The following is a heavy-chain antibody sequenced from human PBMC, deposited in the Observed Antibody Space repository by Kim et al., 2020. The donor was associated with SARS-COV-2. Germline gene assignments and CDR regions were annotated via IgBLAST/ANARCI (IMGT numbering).Heavy chain of an antibody. CDR3: AKSDRGAFEI. D-gene: IGHD2-21*02. J-gene: IGHJ3*02. V-gene: IGHV3-74*01. CDR2: IDNDGSHT. CDR1: GFSFGDYW. Sequence: GGSLRLSCVASGFSFGDYWMHWVRQAPGEGLVWVSCIDNDGSHTTYADSVRGRFSISRDNAKNTLSLQMNSLRADDTAVYFCAKSDRGAFEIWGQGTMIAVSS.